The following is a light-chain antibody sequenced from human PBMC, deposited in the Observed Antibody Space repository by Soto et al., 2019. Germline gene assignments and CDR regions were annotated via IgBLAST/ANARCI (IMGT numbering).Light chain of an antibody. Sequence: EIVLTQSPGTLSLSPGERATVSCRASQSVRSSYFAWYQQKPGQAPRLLIYGATSRATGIPDRFSGSGSGTDFTLTISRLVPEDFAVYYCQQYGRPPPYTFGQGTKLEIK. CDR2: GAT. J-gene: IGKJ2*01. CDR1: QSVRSSY. V-gene: IGKV3-20*01. CDR3: QQYGRPPPYT.